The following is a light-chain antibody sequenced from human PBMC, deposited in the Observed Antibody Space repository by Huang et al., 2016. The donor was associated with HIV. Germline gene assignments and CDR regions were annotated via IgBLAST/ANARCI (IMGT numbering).Light chain of an antibody. CDR3: QQTSSVPLT. J-gene: IGKJ4*01. Sequence: DIQMTQSSSSLSASVGDRISITCRASQTISTFLNWYQQKPGQAPKLLIYAAANLQSWVSSRVSGTGSGTLCTLTVTGLLPDDFATYFCQQTSSVPLTFGGGTKVEMK. V-gene: IGKV1-39*01. CDR1: QTISTF. CDR2: AAA.